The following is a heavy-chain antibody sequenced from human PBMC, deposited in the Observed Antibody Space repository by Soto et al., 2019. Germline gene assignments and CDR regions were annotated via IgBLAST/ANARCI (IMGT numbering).Heavy chain of an antibody. V-gene: IGHV2-5*01. Sequence: QGTLKESGPTLVKPTQTLTLTCSFSEFSLSTSGVGVGWIRQPPGKALEWLAHIYWSGDEHYRPSLKSRLSITNDTSKNQVVLTMTNMDPVDTATYYCARGLAARPVFAFDFWGQGTMVSVSS. CDR2: IYWSGDE. CDR1: EFSLSTSGVG. D-gene: IGHD6-6*01. J-gene: IGHJ3*01. CDR3: ARGLAARPVFAFDF.